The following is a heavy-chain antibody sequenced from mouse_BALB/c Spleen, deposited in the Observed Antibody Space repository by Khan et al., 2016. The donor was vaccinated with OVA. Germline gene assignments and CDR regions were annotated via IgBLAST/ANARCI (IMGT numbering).Heavy chain of an antibody. D-gene: IGHD1-1*01. CDR2: ISGYNGAT. CDR3: AIGDYYGSSSFAY. Sequence: LVKTGASVKISCKASGYSFTGYYMHWVKQSHGKSLEWIGYISGYNGATSYNQKFKGKATFTVDTSSSTAYMQFNSLTSEDSAVYYCAIGDYYGSSSFAYWGQGTLVTVSA. V-gene: IGHV1S34*01. J-gene: IGHJ3*01. CDR1: GYSFTGYY.